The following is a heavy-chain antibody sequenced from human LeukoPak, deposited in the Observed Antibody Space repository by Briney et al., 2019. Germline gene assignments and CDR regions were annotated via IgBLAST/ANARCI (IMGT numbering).Heavy chain of an antibody. CDR2: IYYSGTT. Sequence: SETLSLTCTVSGDSISNYYWMWIRQPPGKGLEWIGYIYYSGTTNYSPSLKSRVTISVDTSNNQFSLTLSSMTAADTAVYYCARARRHYYGSGTNLTPWPAGMDVWGQGTTVTVSS. J-gene: IGHJ6*02. V-gene: IGHV4-59*01. CDR1: GDSISNYY. D-gene: IGHD3-10*01. CDR3: ARARRHYYGSGTNLTPWPAGMDV.